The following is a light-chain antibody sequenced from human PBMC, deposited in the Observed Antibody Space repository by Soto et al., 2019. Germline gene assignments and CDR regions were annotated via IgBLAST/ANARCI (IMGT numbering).Light chain of an antibody. CDR2: KAS. Sequence: DIQMTQSPSTLSKSVGDRVTITCRASQSISSWLAWYQQKPGKAPKLLIYKASSLESGVPSRFSGSGSGTEFTLTISGLQPDDFATYYCQQFHSYSWAFGQGTKV. J-gene: IGKJ1*01. CDR3: QQFHSYSWA. CDR1: QSISSW. V-gene: IGKV1-5*03.